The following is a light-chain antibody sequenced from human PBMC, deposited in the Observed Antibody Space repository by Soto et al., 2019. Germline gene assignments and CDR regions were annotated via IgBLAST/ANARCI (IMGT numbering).Light chain of an antibody. CDR2: GAS. CDR1: QSVNSR. CDR3: QQYNGSPIT. V-gene: IGKV3-20*01. Sequence: PGERATLSCRASQSVNSRLAWYQQKPGQAPRLLISGASSRATGIPDRFSGSGSGTDFTLTISRLEPEDFALYYCQQYNGSPITFGQGTRLEIK. J-gene: IGKJ5*01.